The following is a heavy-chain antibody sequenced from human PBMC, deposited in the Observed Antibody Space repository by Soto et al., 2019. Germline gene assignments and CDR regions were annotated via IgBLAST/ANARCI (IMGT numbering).Heavy chain of an antibody. D-gene: IGHD5-12*01. Sequence: GGSLRLSCVGSGFTFTDYAMTWVRQAPGEGLEWVSAISHRGESTYYADSVKGRFTISRDNSKNTMYLQMNSLRPEDTAVYYCANRRTVSEGYNWGQGTLVTVSS. J-gene: IGHJ4*02. CDR1: GFTFTDYA. CDR3: ANRRTVSEGYN. V-gene: IGHV3-23*01. CDR2: ISHRGEST.